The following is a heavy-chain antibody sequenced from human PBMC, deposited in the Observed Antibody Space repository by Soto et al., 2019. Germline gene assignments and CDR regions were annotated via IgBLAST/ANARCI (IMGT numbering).Heavy chain of an antibody. Sequence: GGSLRLSCAASGFTFSSYWMSWVRQAPGKGLEWVANIKQDGSEKYYVDSVKGRFTTSRDNAKNSLYLQMNSLRAEDTAVYYCARETPSYYDFWSGYYTGGYFDYWGQGTLVTVSS. CDR3: ARETPSYYDFWSGYYTGGYFDY. D-gene: IGHD3-3*01. J-gene: IGHJ4*02. CDR2: IKQDGSEK. V-gene: IGHV3-7*01. CDR1: GFTFSSYW.